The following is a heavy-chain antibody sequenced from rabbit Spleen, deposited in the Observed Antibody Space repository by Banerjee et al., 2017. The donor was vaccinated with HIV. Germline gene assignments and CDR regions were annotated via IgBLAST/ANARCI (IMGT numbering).Heavy chain of an antibody. CDR2: IYAGSSGST. CDR1: GFSFSSSYW. J-gene: IGHJ4*01. D-gene: IGHD6-1*01. V-gene: IGHV1S45*01. Sequence: QEQLEESGGDLVKPEGSLTLTCTASGFSFSSSYWICWVRQAPGKGLEWIACIYAGSSGSTYYASWAKGRFTISKTSSTTVTLQMTSLTAADTATYFCAREVLSAAYAGFGDATIYYFDLWGQGTLVTVS. CDR3: AREVLSAAYAGFGDATIYYFDL.